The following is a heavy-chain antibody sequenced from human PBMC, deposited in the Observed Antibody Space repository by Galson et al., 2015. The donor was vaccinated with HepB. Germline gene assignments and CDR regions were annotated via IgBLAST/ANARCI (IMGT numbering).Heavy chain of an antibody. CDR1: GGSFSSFA. Sequence: SVKVSCKASGGSFSSFAISWVRQAPGQGLEWMGGIMPVFAIVNYAQKFQDRVTITADTSTRTTTAYMELSSLTSEDTAVYYCARGMGDGNNLVRYYYYGLDVWGQGTTVTVSS. CDR2: IMPVFAIV. J-gene: IGHJ6*02. CDR3: ARGMGDGNNLVRYYYYGLDV. V-gene: IGHV1-69*10. D-gene: IGHD5-24*01.